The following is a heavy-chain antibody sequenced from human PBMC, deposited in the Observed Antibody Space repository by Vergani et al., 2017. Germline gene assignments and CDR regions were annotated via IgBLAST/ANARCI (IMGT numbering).Heavy chain of an antibody. V-gene: IGHV3-7*01. CDR1: GFTFSSYW. D-gene: IGHD3-3*01. CDR2: IKQDGSEK. Sequence: EVHLEESGGGLVQPGGSLRLSCAASGFTFSSYWMSWVRQAPGKGLEWVAHIKQDGSEKYYVDSVKGRFTISRDNAKNTLYLQMNSLRAEDTAVYYCARGASLRFLDPWGQGTLVTVSS. J-gene: IGHJ5*02. CDR3: ARGASLRFLDP.